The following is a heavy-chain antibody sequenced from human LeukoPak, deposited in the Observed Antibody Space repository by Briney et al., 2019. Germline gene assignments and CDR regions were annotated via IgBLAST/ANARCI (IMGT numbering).Heavy chain of an antibody. CDR3: ARDTGYSNYDY. CDR2: INSDGAST. J-gene: IGHJ4*02. CDR1: GFTFITYW. V-gene: IGHV3-74*01. Sequence: PGRSLRLSCAASGFTFITYWMHWVRQAPGKGLVWVSRINSDGASTTYADSVKGRFTISRDNAKNTLYLQMNSLRADDTAMYYCARDTGYSNYDYWGQGTLVTVSS. D-gene: IGHD4-4*01.